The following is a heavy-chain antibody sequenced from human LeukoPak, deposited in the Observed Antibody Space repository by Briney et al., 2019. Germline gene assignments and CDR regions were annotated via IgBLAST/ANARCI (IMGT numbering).Heavy chain of an antibody. V-gene: IGHV4-59*01. J-gene: IGHJ3*02. CDR1: GASISIYS. Sequence: SETLSLTCTVSGASISIYSWSWIRQPPGQGLEWIGYIYYSGSPNYNPSLKSRVTMSVDASKNQFSLKVSSVIAADTAVSYCAKSNRYCDSASCYEAFDIWGQGTMVTVSS. CDR2: IYYSGSP. D-gene: IGHD2-2*01. CDR3: AKSNRYCDSASCYEAFDI.